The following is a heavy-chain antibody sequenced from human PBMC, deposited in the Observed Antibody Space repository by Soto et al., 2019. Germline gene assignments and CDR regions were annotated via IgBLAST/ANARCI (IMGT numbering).Heavy chain of an antibody. CDR3: ARGSAIFGVVIAYYYYMDV. CDR1: GFTVRSNY. V-gene: IGHV3-66*01. D-gene: IGHD3-3*01. Sequence: GGSLRLSCAASGFTVRSNYMNWVRQAPGKGLEWVSVIYSGGSTYYADSVKGRFTISRDNSKNTLYLQMNSLGAEDTAVYYCARGSAIFGVVIAYYYYMDVWGKGTTVTVSS. CDR2: IYSGGST. J-gene: IGHJ6*03.